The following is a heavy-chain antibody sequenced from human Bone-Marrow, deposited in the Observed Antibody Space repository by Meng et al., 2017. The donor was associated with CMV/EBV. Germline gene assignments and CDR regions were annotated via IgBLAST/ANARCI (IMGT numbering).Heavy chain of an antibody. D-gene: IGHD1-26*01. CDR3: AREVVGATGWLDP. J-gene: IGHJ5*02. Sequence: GESLKISCAASGFTFSTYAMNWVRQAPGKGLEWVALISYDGSDKYYADSVKGRFTISRDNAKNSLYLQMNSLRAEDTALYHCAREVVGATGWLDPWGQGTLVTVSS. V-gene: IGHV3-30*04. CDR2: ISYDGSDK. CDR1: GFTFSTYA.